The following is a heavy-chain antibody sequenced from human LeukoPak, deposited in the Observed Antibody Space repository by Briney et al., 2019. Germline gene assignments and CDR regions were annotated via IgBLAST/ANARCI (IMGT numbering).Heavy chain of an antibody. CDR3: ARGSRGYSGYDYYFDY. D-gene: IGHD5-12*01. Sequence: GGSLRLSCAASGFTFSSYAMSWVRQAPGKGLEWVANIKQDGSEKYYVDSVKGRFTISRDNAKNSLYLQMNSLRAEDTAVYYCARGSRGYSGYDYYFDYWGQGTLVTVSS. V-gene: IGHV3-7*01. J-gene: IGHJ4*02. CDR2: IKQDGSEK. CDR1: GFTFSSYA.